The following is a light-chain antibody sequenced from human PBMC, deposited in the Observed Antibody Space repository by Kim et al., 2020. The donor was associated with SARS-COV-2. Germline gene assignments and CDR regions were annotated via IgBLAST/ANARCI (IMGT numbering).Light chain of an antibody. J-gene: IGLJ2*01. Sequence: GQTVTGSCTRSSGNIASNYVQWYQQRPGSAPTTVIYEDNQRPSGVPHRFSGSIDSSSNSASLTISGLKTEDEADYYCQSYDDTNQVFGGGTQLTVL. CDR1: SGNIASNY. CDR3: QSYDDTNQV. V-gene: IGLV6-57*03. CDR2: EDN.